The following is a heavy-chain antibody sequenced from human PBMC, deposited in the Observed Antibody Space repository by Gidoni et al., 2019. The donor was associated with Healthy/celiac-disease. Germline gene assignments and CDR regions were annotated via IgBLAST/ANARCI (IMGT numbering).Heavy chain of an antibody. CDR3: ARAGDRSSWYYYYMDV. V-gene: IGHV4-59*01. Sequence: QVQRQESGPGLVKPSETLSLTCTVAGGSISSYYWSWIRQPPGKGLEWIGYIYYSGSTNYNPSLKSRVTISVDTSKNQFSLQLSSVTAADTAVYYCARAGDRSSWYYYYMDVWGKGTTVTVSS. D-gene: IGHD6-13*01. CDR1: GGSISSYY. J-gene: IGHJ6*03. CDR2: IYYSGST.